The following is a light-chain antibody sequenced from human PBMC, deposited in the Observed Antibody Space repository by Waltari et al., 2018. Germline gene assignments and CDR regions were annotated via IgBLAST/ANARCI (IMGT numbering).Light chain of an antibody. CDR2: KAS. CDR3: QQYDSYPYT. V-gene: IGKV1-5*03. J-gene: IGKJ2*01. CDR1: GSVNDW. Sequence: TCRGSGSVNDWLAWYRQTPGKAPDPLVYKASTLESGVPSRISGSGSGTEFTLTISSLQPDDFGTYYCQQYDSYPYTFGQGTKVEIK.